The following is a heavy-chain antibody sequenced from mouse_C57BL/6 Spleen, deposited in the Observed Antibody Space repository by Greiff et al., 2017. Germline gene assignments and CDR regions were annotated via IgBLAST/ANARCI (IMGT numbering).Heavy chain of an antibody. D-gene: IGHD1-1*01. Sequence: QVQLKQSGAELVRPGASVTLSCKASGYTFTDYEMHWVKQTPVHGLEWIGAIDPGTGGTAYNQKFKGKAILTADKSSSTAYMELRSLTSEDSAVYYCTRKDYGSSLDYWGQGTTLTVSS. J-gene: IGHJ2*01. CDR2: IDPGTGGT. CDR1: GYTFTDYE. V-gene: IGHV1-15*01. CDR3: TRKDYGSSLDY.